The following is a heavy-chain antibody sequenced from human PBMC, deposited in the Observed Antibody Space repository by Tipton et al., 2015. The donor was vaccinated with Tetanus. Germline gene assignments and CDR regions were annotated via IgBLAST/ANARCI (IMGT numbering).Heavy chain of an antibody. D-gene: IGHD3-3*01. CDR2: ISYSGST. V-gene: IGHV4-61*08. Sequence: TLSLTCTVSGASLRGGDYHWSWIRQPPRKGLEWIGYISYSGSTNSNYSLKSRITISQDTSKNQFSLKLTSVTAADTAVYYCARANYDFPKKGPFDSWGQGTLVIVSS. CDR1: GASLRGGDYH. J-gene: IGHJ4*02. CDR3: ARANYDFPKKGPFDS.